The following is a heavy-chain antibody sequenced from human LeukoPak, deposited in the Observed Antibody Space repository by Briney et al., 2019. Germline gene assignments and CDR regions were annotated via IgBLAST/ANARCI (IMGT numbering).Heavy chain of an antibody. D-gene: IGHD6-13*01. CDR1: GYTFTSYG. V-gene: IGHV1-2*02. CDR2: INPNSGGT. CDR3: ARGLIAAAGTVSY. Sequence: ASVKVSCKASGYTFTSYGISWVRQAPGQGLEWMGWINPNSGGTNYAQKFQGRVTMTRDTSISTAYMELSRLRSDDTAVYYCARGLIAAAGTVSYWGQGTLVTVSS. J-gene: IGHJ4*02.